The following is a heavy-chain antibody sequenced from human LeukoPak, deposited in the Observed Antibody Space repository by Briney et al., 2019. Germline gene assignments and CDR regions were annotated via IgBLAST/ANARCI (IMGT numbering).Heavy chain of an antibody. CDR1: GFTFSSYG. J-gene: IGHJ5*02. V-gene: IGHV3-30*18. CDR2: ISYDGSNK. CDR3: AKGDWNYGKAFDP. Sequence: QTGGSLRLSCAASGFTFSSYGMHWVRQAPGKGLEWVAVISYDGSNKYYADSVKGRFTISRDNSKNTLYLQMNSLRAEDTAVYYCAKGDWNYGKAFDPWGQGTLVTVSS. D-gene: IGHD1-7*01.